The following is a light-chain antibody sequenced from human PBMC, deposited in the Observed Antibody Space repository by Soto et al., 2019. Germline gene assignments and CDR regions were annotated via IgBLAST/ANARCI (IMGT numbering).Light chain of an antibody. CDR3: CSYAGSSTLL. V-gene: IGLV2-23*01. CDR2: EGS. J-gene: IGLJ2*01. Sequence: QAVVTQPASVSGSPGQSITISCTGTSSDVGDYYLVSWYQQHPGKAPKLMIYEGSKRPSGVSNRFSGSKSGNSASLTISGLQAEDEADYYCCSYAGSSTLLFGGGTKLTVL. CDR1: SSDVGDYYL.